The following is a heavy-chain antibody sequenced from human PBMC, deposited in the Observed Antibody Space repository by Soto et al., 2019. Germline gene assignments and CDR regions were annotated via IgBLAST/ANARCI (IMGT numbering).Heavy chain of an antibody. Sequence: ASVTVSCQASGYTFTSYGISWVRQAPGQGLEWMGWISAYNGNTSYAQKFQGRVTMTRDTSTSTVYMELGSLRSEDSAVYYCAREWANNTLIGGVTYRYYHGMDVWGQGTTVTVSS. CDR1: GYTFTSYG. V-gene: IGHV1-18*01. CDR3: AREWANNTLIGGVTYRYYHGMDV. CDR2: ISAYNGNT. D-gene: IGHD3-16*01. J-gene: IGHJ6*02.